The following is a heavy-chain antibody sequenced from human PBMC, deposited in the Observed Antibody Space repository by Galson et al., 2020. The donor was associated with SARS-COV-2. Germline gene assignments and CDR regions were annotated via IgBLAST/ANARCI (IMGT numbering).Heavy chain of an antibody. CDR3: AKLGYDSSGALKTLDY. CDR2: ISYDGKNQ. Sequence: GGSLRLSCVASGFTFGSYAMHWVRQAPGKGLEWVAHISYDGKNQNYADSVKGRFSISRDNSKNTLYLQVNSLRLDDTAVYYCAKLGYDSSGALKTLDYWGQGTLVTVSS. V-gene: IGHV3-30*18. CDR1: GFTFGSYA. J-gene: IGHJ4*02. D-gene: IGHD3-22*01.